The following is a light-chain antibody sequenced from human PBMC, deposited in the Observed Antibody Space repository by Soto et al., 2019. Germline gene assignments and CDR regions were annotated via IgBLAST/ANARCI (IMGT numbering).Light chain of an antibody. J-gene: IGKJ1*01. CDR2: GAS. Sequence: DIGLTQCPATLSVSPGERATLACRASQSIXSNLDWYQRKPGQAPRLLXDGASTRATGSPARFSGSGSGTEFTLTISSLQSEDFAGYYWQQYKKGTETFGQGTKVDIK. V-gene: IGKV3-15*01. CDR1: QSIXSN. CDR3: QQYKKGTET.